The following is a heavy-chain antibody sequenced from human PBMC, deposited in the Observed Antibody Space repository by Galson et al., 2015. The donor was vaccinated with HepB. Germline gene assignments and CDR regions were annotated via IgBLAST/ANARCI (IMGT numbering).Heavy chain of an antibody. CDR2: IRSKAYGGTT. J-gene: IGHJ6*02. Sequence: SLRLSCAASGFTFGDYAMSWFRQAPGKGLEWVGFIRSKAYGGTTEYAASVKGRFTISRDDSKSIAYLQMNSLKTEDTAVYYCTRDFGPTVAANYYYGMDVWGQGTTVTVSS. D-gene: IGHD4-11*01. V-gene: IGHV3-49*03. CDR3: TRDFGPTVAANYYYGMDV. CDR1: GFTFGDYA.